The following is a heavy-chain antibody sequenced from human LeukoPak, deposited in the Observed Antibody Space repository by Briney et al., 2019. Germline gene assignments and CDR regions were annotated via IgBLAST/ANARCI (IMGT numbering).Heavy chain of an antibody. V-gene: IGHV1-8*02. CDR2: MNPNSGNT. D-gene: IGHD5-24*01. Sequence: ASVKVSCKASGYTFKNYDINWVRQATGQGLEWMGWMNPNSGNTGFAQKFQDRVSMTRDTSINTAYMELTSLRSGDAPVYYCARATPGGLHGYSFDYWGQGTVVTVYS. CDR3: ARATPGGLHGYSFDY. J-gene: IGHJ4*02. CDR1: GYTFKNYD.